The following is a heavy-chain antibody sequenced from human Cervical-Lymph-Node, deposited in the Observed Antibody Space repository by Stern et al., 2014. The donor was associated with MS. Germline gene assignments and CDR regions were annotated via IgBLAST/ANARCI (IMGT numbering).Heavy chain of an antibody. Sequence: QVQLQESGPGLVKPSQTLSLTCSVSGGPISGGGYYWSLIRQHPGKGLGWIGHIYYSGSTAYNPSLRSRVTIAVDTSKNQFSLRLTSMTAADAAVYFCAREGLNTVPYFDHWGQGTRVTVSS. D-gene: IGHD4-17*01. CDR1: GGPISGGGYY. V-gene: IGHV4-31*03. CDR3: AREGLNTVPYFDH. CDR2: IYYSGST. J-gene: IGHJ4*02.